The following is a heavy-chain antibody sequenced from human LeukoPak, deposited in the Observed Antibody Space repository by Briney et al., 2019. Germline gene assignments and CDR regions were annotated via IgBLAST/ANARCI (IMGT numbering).Heavy chain of an antibody. CDR1: GGSISSYY. CDR3: ASSEWNYAR. J-gene: IGHJ4*02. CDR2: THYSGNT. Sequence: PSETLSLTCTVSGGSISSYYWSWMRQPPGKGLEWIGYTHYSGNTNYNPSLKSRVTISLGTSRTQFSLKLTSVTAADTAVYYCASSEWNYARWGQGILVTVSS. D-gene: IGHD1-7*01. V-gene: IGHV4-59*08.